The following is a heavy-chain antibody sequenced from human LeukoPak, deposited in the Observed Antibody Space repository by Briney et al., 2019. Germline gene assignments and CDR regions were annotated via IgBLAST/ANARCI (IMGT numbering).Heavy chain of an antibody. D-gene: IGHD3-9*01. CDR1: GGSFSGYY. Sequence: PSETLSLTCAVYGGSFSGYYWSWIRQPPGKGLEWIGEINHSGSTNYNPSLKSRVTISVDTSKNQFSLKLSSVTAADTAVYYCARAYYFLLTGYIDYWGQGTLVTVSS. J-gene: IGHJ4*02. V-gene: IGHV4-34*01. CDR3: ARAYYFLLTGYIDY. CDR2: INHSGST.